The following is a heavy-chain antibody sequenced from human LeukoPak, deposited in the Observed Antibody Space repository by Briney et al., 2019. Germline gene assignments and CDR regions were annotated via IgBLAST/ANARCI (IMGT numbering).Heavy chain of an antibody. D-gene: IGHD6-6*01. CDR1: GFTFSSYS. V-gene: IGHV3-21*01. CDR2: ISSSSSYI. CDR3: ARDPGAYSRSPIDS. J-gene: IGHJ4*02. Sequence: GGSLGLSCAASGFTFSSYSMNWVRQAPGKGLEWVSSISSSSSYIYYADSVKGRFTISRGNAKNSLYLQMNSLRAEDTAVYYCARDPGAYSRSPIDSWGQGTLVTVSS.